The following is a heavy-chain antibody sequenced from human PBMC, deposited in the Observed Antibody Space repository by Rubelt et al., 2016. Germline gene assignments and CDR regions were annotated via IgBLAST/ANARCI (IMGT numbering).Heavy chain of an antibody. CDR2: INAGNGNT. V-gene: IGHV1-3*01. D-gene: IGHD3-22*01. J-gene: IGHJ4*02. CDR1: GYTFTFYA. CDR3: ARMNYYESSGVLDY. Sequence: QVQLVQSGAEVRRPGASVKVSCKASGYTFTFYAIHWVRQAPGQRLEWMGWINAGNGNTKYSQRFQGRVTITRDTSASTAYMELSSLRSEDTAVYYCARMNYYESSGVLDYWGQGTLVTVS.